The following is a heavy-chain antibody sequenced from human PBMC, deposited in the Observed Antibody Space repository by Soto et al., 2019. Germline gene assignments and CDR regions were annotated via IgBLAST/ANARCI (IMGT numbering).Heavy chain of an antibody. J-gene: IGHJ4*02. V-gene: IGHV4-30-2*01. CDR1: GGSISSGDFS. D-gene: IGHD3-22*01. Sequence: SETLSLTCAVSGGSISSGDFSWNWIRQPPGKGLEYIGCIYYGGSTYYNPSLQSRVTMSVDRSRNQFSLKLNSVTAADTAVYYCARVRREYDNSGPVDYWGQGTLVTVSS. CDR2: IYYGGST. CDR3: ARVRREYDNSGPVDY.